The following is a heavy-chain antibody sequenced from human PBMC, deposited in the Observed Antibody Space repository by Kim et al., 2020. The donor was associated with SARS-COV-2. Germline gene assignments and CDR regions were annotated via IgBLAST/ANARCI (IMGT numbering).Heavy chain of an antibody. CDR3: SKSMVASVAGTFDY. J-gene: IGHJ4*02. Sequence: GGSLRLSCAASGFTFSTYSMNWVRQAPGKGLEWVSSISTSSSYIYYADSVKGRFTISGDNAENSLYLQMNSLRAEDTAVYYCSKSMVASVAGTFDYWGLG. D-gene: IGHD6-19*01. V-gene: IGHV3-21*01. CDR2: ISTSSSYI. CDR1: GFTFSTYS.